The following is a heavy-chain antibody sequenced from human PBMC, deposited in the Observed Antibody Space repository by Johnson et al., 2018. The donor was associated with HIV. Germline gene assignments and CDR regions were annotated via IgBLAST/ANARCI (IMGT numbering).Heavy chain of an antibody. CDR1: GFTFSSFG. J-gene: IGHJ3*02. D-gene: IGHD2-15*01. V-gene: IGHV3-30*03. CDR2: ISYDGNNK. CDR3: ARGDGSSLDAFDI. Sequence: QVQLVESGGGLVQPGGSLRLTCSASGFTFSSFGMHWVRQAPGKGLEWVAFISYDGNNKYYADSVKGRFTISRDNSKNTLYLQMNRLRAEDTAVYYCARGDGSSLDAFDIWGQGTMLTVSS.